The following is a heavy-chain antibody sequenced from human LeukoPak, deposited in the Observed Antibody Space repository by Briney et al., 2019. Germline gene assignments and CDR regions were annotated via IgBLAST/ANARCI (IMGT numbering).Heavy chain of an antibody. V-gene: IGHV3-11*05. CDR2: ISSGSRYT. Sequence: GGSLRLSCAASGFTFSDYYMGWIRQAPGKGLECVSYISSGSRYTDHADSVRGRFTISRDNAKNSLYLQMNSLRAEDTAVYYCAREVHGDYDIWGQGTRVTVSS. CDR1: GFTFSDYY. D-gene: IGHD4-17*01. CDR3: AREVHGDYDI. J-gene: IGHJ3*02.